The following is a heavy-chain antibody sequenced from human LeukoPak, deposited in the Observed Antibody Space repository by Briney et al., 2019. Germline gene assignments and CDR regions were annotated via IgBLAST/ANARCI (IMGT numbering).Heavy chain of an antibody. CDR3: ARTYSSGWLYFDY. D-gene: IGHD6-19*01. V-gene: IGHV1-2*02. Sequence: GASVKVSCKASGYTFTGYYMHWVRQAPGQGLEWMGWINPNSGGTNYAQKFQGRVTMTRDTSISTAYMELSRLRSDDTAVYYCARTYSSGWLYFDYWGQGTLVTVSS. CDR1: GYTFTGYY. J-gene: IGHJ4*02. CDR2: INPNSGGT.